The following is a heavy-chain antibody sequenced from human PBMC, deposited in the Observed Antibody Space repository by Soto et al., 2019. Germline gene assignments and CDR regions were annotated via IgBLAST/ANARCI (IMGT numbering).Heavy chain of an antibody. CDR2: IYWNDDK. J-gene: IGHJ4*02. Sequence: SGPTLVKPTQTLTLTCTFSGFSLSTSGVGVGWIRQPPGKALEWLALIYWNDDKRYSPSLKSRLTITKDTSKNQVVLTMTNMDPVDTATYYCAHMTSYPLPYYFDYWGQGTLVTVSS. CDR3: AHMTSYPLPYYFDY. CDR1: GFSLSTSGVG. V-gene: IGHV2-5*01. D-gene: IGHD3-10*01.